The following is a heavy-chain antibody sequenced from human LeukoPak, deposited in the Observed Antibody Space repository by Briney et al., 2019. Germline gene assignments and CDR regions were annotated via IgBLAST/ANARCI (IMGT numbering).Heavy chain of an antibody. CDR3: ARDYYYDSSGYSMNWFDP. Sequence: PGGSLRLSRAASGFTFSSYAMHWVRQAPGKGLEWVAVISYDGSNKYYADSVKGRFTISRDNSKNTLYLQMNSLRAEDTAVYYCARDYYYDSSGYSMNWFDPWGQGTLVTVSS. CDR2: ISYDGSNK. D-gene: IGHD3-22*01. V-gene: IGHV3-30*04. CDR1: GFTFSSYA. J-gene: IGHJ5*02.